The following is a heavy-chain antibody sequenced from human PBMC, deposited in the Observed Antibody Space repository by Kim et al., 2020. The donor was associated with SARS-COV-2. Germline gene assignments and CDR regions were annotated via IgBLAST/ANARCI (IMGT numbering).Heavy chain of an antibody. D-gene: IGHD3-10*01. J-gene: IGHJ4*02. CDR1: GDTFSSYA. V-gene: IGHV1-69*13. Sequence: SVKVSCKASGDTFSSYAISWVRQAPGQGLEWMGGIIPIFGTANYAQKFQGRVTITADESTSTAYMELSSLRSEDTAVYYCARDGGYYGSGSYSADYWGQGTLVTVSS. CDR3: ARDGGYYGSGSYSADY. CDR2: IIPIFGTA.